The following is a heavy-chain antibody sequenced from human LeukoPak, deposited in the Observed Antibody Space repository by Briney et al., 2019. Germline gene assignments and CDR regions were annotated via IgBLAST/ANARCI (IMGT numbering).Heavy chain of an antibody. CDR2: ISAYNGNT. V-gene: IGHV1-18*01. CDR3: ARDPDYLNLLY. D-gene: IGHD5-12*01. CDR1: VYTFTIYG. Sequence: ASVTVSFKSSVYTFTIYGISWVRQAPGQGLEWMGWISAYNGNTNSAQNLQGRVTMTTDTSTSTAYMELRSLRSDDTAVYYCARDPDYLNLLYWGQGTLVTVSS. J-gene: IGHJ4*02.